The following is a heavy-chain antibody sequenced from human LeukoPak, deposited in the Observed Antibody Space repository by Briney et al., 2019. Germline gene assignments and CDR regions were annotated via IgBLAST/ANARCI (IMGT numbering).Heavy chain of an antibody. CDR3: VRDSYYHPDY. D-gene: IGHD3-10*01. V-gene: IGHV3-9*01. CDR1: GFTFDDYA. J-gene: IGHJ4*02. Sequence: PGRSLRLSCAASGFTFDDYAMHWVRQAPGKGLEWVSGISWNSGSIGYADSVKGRFTISRDNAKNMMYLQMNSLRAEDTAVYYCVRDSYYHPDYWGQGTLVTVSS. CDR2: ISWNSGSI.